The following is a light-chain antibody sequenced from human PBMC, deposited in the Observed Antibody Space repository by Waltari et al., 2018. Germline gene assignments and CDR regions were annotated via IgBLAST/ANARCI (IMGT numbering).Light chain of an antibody. J-gene: IGKJ1*01. V-gene: IGKV1-5*03. CDR3: QQYNSYPWT. CDR2: KAS. Sequence: DIQMTQSPSTLSASVGDRVTITCRASQSISSWLAWYQQKPGKAPKLLIYKASSLESGVQSRVSGSGSGTEFTLTISSLQPDDFATYYCQQYNSYPWTFGQGTKVEIK. CDR1: QSISSW.